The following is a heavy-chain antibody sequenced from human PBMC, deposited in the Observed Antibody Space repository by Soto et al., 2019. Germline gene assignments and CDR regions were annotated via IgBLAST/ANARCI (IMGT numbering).Heavy chain of an antibody. Sequence: SETLSLTCTVSGGSISSGGYYWSWIRQHPGKGLEWIGYIYYSGSTYYNPSLKSRVTISVDTSKNQFSLKLSSVTAADTAVYYCARDSTVTTPFFDYWGQGTLVTVSS. D-gene: IGHD4-4*01. CDR3: ARDSTVTTPFFDY. CDR2: IYYSGST. CDR1: GGSISSGGYY. V-gene: IGHV4-31*03. J-gene: IGHJ4*02.